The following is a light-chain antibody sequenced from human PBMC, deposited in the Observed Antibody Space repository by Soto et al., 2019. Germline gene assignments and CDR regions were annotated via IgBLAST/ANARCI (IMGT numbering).Light chain of an antibody. CDR2: GNS. V-gene: IGLV1-40*01. CDR3: QSYDSSLSGSLV. J-gene: IGLJ2*01. CDR1: SSNIGAGCD. Sequence: QSVLTQPPSVSGAPGQRVTISCTGSSSNIGAGCDVHWYQQLPGTAPKLLIYGNSNRPSGVPVRFSGSKSGTSASLAITGLQAEDEADYYYQSYDSSLSGSLVFGGGTKVTVL.